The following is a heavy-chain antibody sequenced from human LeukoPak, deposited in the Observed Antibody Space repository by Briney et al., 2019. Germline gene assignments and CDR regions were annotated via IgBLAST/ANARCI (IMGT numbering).Heavy chain of an antibody. D-gene: IGHD2-2*01. J-gene: IGHJ4*02. Sequence: PGRSLRLSCAASGFIFSSYWMSWVRQAPGKGLEWVANIRQDGSAKYYVDSVKGRFTISRDNAKNSLYLQMNGLRAEDTAVYYCASEPYCSSTSCYPYWGQGTLVTVSS. CDR2: IRQDGSAK. CDR3: ASEPYCSSTSCYPY. V-gene: IGHV3-7*01. CDR1: GFIFSSYW.